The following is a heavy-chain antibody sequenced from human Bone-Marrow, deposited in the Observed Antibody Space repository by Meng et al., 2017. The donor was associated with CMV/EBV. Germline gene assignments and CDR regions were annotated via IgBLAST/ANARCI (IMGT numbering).Heavy chain of an antibody. CDR2: INPNSGGT. J-gene: IGHJ6*01. V-gene: IGHV1-2*02. CDR1: GYTFTGYY. CDR3: ARDLEPSLRYHSYYGMDV. Sequence: ASVKVSCKASGYTFTGYYMHWVRQAPGQGLEWMGRINPNSGGTNYAQKFQDRVTMTRGTSISTAYMELSRLRSDDTAVYYCARDLEPSLRYHSYYGMDVWGQGTTVTVSS. D-gene: IGHD1-1*01.